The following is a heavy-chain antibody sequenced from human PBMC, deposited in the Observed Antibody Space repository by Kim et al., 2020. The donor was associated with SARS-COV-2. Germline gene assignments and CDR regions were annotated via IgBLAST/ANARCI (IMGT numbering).Heavy chain of an antibody. D-gene: IGHD3-10*01. V-gene: IGHV4-59*01. CDR1: GGSISSYY. CDR3: ALGRFGEPWFMGI. J-gene: IGHJ3*02. CDR2: IYYSGST. Sequence: SETLSLTCTVSGGSISSYYWSWIRQPPGKGLEWIGYIYYSGSTNYNPSLKSRVTISVDTSKNQFSLKLSSVTAADTAVYYCALGRFGEPWFMGIWGQGTMVTVSS.